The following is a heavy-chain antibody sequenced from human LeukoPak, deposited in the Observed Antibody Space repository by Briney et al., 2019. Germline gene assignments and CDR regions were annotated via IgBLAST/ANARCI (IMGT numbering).Heavy chain of an antibody. CDR1: GFTFSSYS. V-gene: IGHV3-23*01. CDR2: ISASGGDT. J-gene: IGHJ5*02. Sequence: PGGSLRLSCAASGFTFSSYSINWVRQAPGRGLEWVSGISASGGDTFYADSVKGRFTISRDNSKNTLSLQMNSLRVEDTAIYYCAKDVRRCNGACTWGQGTLVTVSS. D-gene: IGHD2-8*01. CDR3: AKDVRRCNGACT.